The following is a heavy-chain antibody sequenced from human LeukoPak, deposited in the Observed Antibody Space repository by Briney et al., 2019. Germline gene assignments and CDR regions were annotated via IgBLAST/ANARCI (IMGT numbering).Heavy chain of an antibody. V-gene: IGHV4-31*03. D-gene: IGHD3-3*01. Sequence: SETLSLTCTVSGGSISSGGYYWSCIRQHPGKGLEWIGYIYYSGSTYYNPSLKSRVTISVDTSKNQFSLKLSSVTAADTAVYYCARGPPSRVTIFGVVPGGYFDYWGQGTLVTVSS. CDR2: IYYSGST. CDR3: ARGPPSRVTIFGVVPGGYFDY. J-gene: IGHJ4*02. CDR1: GGSISSGGYY.